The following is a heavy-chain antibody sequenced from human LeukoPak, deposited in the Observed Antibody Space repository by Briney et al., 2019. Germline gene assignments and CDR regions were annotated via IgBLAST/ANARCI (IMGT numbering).Heavy chain of an antibody. CDR1: GGSFSGYY. D-gene: IGHD1-26*01. Sequence: SETLSLTCAVYGGSFSGYYWSWIRQPPGKGLEWIGEINHSGSTNYNPSLKSRVTISVDTSKNQFSLKLSSVTAADTAVYYCARGGYYVYMVPSNQGPFDYWGQGTLVTVSS. CDR3: ARGGYYVYMVPSNQGPFDY. J-gene: IGHJ4*02. CDR2: INHSGST. V-gene: IGHV4-34*01.